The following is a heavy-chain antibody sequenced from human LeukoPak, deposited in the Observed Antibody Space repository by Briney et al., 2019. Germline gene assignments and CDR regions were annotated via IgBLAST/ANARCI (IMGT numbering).Heavy chain of an antibody. D-gene: IGHD6-13*01. V-gene: IGHV3-21*01. CDR3: ARDASGWSRDY. Sequence: GGSLRLSCAASGFTFSSYAMSWVRQAPGKGLEWVSSISDSSTYIYYADSVNGRFTVSRDNAKNSLYLQMNSLRVEDTAVYYCARDASGWSRDYWGQGTLVTVSS. J-gene: IGHJ4*02. CDR2: ISDSSTYI. CDR1: GFTFSSYA.